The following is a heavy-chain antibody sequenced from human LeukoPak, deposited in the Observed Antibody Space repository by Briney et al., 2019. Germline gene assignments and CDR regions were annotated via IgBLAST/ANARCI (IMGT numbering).Heavy chain of an antibody. CDR3: ARRRQGAPFDY. CDR2: INHSGST. V-gene: IGHV4-34*01. CDR1: GGSFSGYY. J-gene: IGHJ4*02. D-gene: IGHD4/OR15-4a*01. Sequence: SETLSLTCAVYGGSFSGYYWSWIRQPPGKGLEWIGEINHSGSTNYNPSLKSRVTISVDTSKNQFSLKLSSVTAADTAVYYCARRRQGAPFDYWGQGTLVTVSS.